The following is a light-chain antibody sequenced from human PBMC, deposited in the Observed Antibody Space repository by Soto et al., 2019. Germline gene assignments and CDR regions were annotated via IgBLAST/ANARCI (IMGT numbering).Light chain of an antibody. J-gene: IGLJ2*01. CDR2: EDI. CDR1: SSDIGRYNL. CDR3: CSYAGGASLV. Sequence: QSALTQPASVSGSPGQSITISCTGTSSDIGRYNLVSWYQQHPGKAPKLIIYEDIERPSGVSDRFSGSKSGNTASLTISGLQTEDEDDYYCCSYAGGASLVFGGGTKLTVL. V-gene: IGLV2-23*01.